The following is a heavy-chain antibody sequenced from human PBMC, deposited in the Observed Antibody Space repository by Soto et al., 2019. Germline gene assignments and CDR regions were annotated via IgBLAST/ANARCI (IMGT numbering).Heavy chain of an antibody. V-gene: IGHV3-23*01. J-gene: IGHJ6*02. D-gene: IGHD1-26*01. CDR2: ISGSGSPT. Sequence: GGSLRLSCAASGFTFSSYAMTWVRQAPGRGLEWVSAISGSGSPTYYADSVKDRFTISRDNSKNTLYLQMNSLRADDTAVYYCARDMSGGTYNYYYGMDVWGQGTTVTVSS. CDR3: ARDMSGGTYNYYYGMDV. CDR1: GFTFSSYA.